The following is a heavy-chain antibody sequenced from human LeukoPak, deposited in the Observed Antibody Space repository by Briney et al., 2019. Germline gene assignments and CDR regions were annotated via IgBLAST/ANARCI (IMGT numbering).Heavy chain of an antibody. CDR3: ARDPVVPATSMQFDWYFDL. CDR1: GYSISSAYY. D-gene: IGHD2-15*01. Sequence: SETLSLTCTVSGYSISSAYYWGWIRQPPGKGLEWIGSISHSGSPYYNPSLKSRVTISVHTSKNQFSLKLSSVTAADTAVYYCARDPVVPATSMQFDWYFDLWGRGTLVTVSS. J-gene: IGHJ2*01. V-gene: IGHV4-38-2*02. CDR2: ISHSGSP.